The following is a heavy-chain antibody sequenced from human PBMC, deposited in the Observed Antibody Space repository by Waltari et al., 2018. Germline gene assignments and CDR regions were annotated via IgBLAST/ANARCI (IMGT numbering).Heavy chain of an antibody. Sequence: QVQLVQSGAEVKKPGASVKVSCKASGYTFTGYYMHWVRPAPGQGLEWMGRINPNSGGTNYAQKFQGRVTMTRDTSISTAYMELSRLRSDDTAVYYCARNMGSHSSGWYYDAFDIWGQGTMVTVSS. J-gene: IGHJ3*02. CDR1: GYTFTGYY. CDR2: INPNSGGT. CDR3: ARNMGSHSSGWYYDAFDI. V-gene: IGHV1-2*06. D-gene: IGHD6-19*01.